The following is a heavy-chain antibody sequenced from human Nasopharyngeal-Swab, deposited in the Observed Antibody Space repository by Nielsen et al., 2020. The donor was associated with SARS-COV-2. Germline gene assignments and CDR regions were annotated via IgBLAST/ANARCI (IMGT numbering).Heavy chain of an antibody. CDR2: INPNSGGT. Sequence: ASVKVSCKASGYTFTGYYMHWVRQAPGQGLEWMGWINPNSGGTNYAQKFQGWVTMTRDTSISTAYMELSRLRSDDTAVYYCARDLTWDWNDPDYYYYMDVWGKGTTVTVSS. CDR1: GYTFTGYY. CDR3: ARDLTWDWNDPDYYYYMDV. V-gene: IGHV1-2*04. D-gene: IGHD1-1*01. J-gene: IGHJ6*03.